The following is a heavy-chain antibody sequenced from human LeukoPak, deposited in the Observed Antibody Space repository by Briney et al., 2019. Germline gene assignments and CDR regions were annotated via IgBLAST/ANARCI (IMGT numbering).Heavy chain of an antibody. J-gene: IGHJ4*02. D-gene: IGHD1-26*01. CDR3: ATSGSYRIIDY. CDR1: GYTFTGYS. CDR2: INPNSGAT. Sequence: ASVKVSCKASGYTFTGYSMHWVRQAPGQGLERMGWINPNSGATNYAQKFQGRVTMTRDTSISTAYMELSRLRSDDTAVYYCATSGSYRIIDYWGQGTLVTVSS. V-gene: IGHV1-2*02.